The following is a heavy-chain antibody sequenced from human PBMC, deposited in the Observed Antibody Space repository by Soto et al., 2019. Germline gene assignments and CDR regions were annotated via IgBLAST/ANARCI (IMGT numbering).Heavy chain of an antibody. CDR1: GFTFSSYA. J-gene: IGHJ6*02. D-gene: IGHD6-6*01. CDR2: ISYDGSNK. CDR3: ARESSLVGYYYGMDV. V-gene: IGHV3-30-3*01. Sequence: GGPLRLSCAASGFTFSSYAMHWVRQAPGKGLEWVAVISYDGSNKYYADSVKGRFTISRDNSKNTLYLQMNSLRAEDTAVYYCARESSLVGYYYGMDVWGQGTTVTVSS.